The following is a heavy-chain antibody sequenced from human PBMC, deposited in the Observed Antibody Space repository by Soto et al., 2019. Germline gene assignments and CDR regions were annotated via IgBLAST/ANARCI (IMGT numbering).Heavy chain of an antibody. CDR3: ARGRTVRNYADDSSDYFYFFDY. V-gene: IGHV4-59*01. Sequence: SETLSLTCTVSGDSISTFYWGWMRQSPGKELEWIGYVYYTGSTNYNPSLKSRVTISVDRSKNQFSLKLTSANAADTAVYYCARGRTVRNYADDSSDYFYFFDYCGQGTQVTVSS. D-gene: IGHD3-22*01. CDR2: VYYTGST. J-gene: IGHJ4*02. CDR1: GDSISTFY.